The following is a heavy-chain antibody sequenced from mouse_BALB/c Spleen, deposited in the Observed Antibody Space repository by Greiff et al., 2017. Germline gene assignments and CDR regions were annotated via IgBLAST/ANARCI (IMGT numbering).Heavy chain of an antibody. Sequence: ESGPGLVKPSQSLSLTCSVTGYSITSGYYWNWIRQFPGNKLEWMGYISYDGSNNYNPSLKNRISITRDTSKNQFFLKLNSVTTEDTATYYCAREPLSMITTDYYAMDYWGQGTSVTVSS. CDR3: AREPLSMITTDYYAMDY. CDR1: GYSITSGYY. J-gene: IGHJ4*01. V-gene: IGHV3-6*02. CDR2: ISYDGSN. D-gene: IGHD2-4*01.